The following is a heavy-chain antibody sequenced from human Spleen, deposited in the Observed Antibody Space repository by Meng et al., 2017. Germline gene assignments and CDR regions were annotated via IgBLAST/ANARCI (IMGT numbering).Heavy chain of an antibody. D-gene: IGHD4-23*01. V-gene: IGHV3-33*01. Sequence: QGQRVGSGGGVGQPGRSLRLSCAAAGFIFSNYGMQWVRQAPGAGLEWVAVIWYDGSHKYYPDSVKGRFTVSRDQSTDTLSLQMNSLRAEDTAVYYCARDNYGGTLDYWGQGTLVTVSS. CDR1: GFIFSNYG. CDR2: IWYDGSHK. CDR3: ARDNYGGTLDY. J-gene: IGHJ4*02.